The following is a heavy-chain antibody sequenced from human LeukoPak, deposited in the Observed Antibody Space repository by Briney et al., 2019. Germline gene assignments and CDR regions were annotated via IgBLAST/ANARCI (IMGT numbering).Heavy chain of an antibody. CDR3: ARVVPAANWFDP. D-gene: IGHD2-2*01. CDR1: GYTFTSYD. J-gene: IGHJ5*02. V-gene: IGHV1-8*01. CDR2: MNPNSGNT. Sequence: ASVKVSCKASGYTFTSYDINWVRQATGQGLEWMGWMNPNSGNTGYAQKFQGRVTMTRNTSISTAYMELSSLRSEDTAVYYCARVVPAANWFDPWGQGTLVTVSS.